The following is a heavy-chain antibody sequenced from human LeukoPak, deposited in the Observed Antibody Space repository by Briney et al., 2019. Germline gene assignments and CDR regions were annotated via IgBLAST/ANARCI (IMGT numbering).Heavy chain of an antibody. CDR3: ARAVLLWFGELYFFDY. V-gene: IGHV4-34*01. Sequence: SETLSLTCAVYGGSFSGYYWSWIRQPPGKGLEWIGEINHSGSTNYNPSLKSRVTISVDTSKNQFSLKLSSVTAADTAVYYCARAVLLWFGELYFFDYWGQGILVTVSS. D-gene: IGHD3-10*01. CDR1: GGSFSGYY. CDR2: INHSGST. J-gene: IGHJ4*02.